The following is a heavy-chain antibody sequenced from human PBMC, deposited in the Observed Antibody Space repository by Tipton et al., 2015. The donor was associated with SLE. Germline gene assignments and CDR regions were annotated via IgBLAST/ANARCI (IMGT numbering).Heavy chain of an antibody. Sequence: TLSLTCIVSGGSITGYYWSWIRQPPGKRLEWIGFIQGRENTNYNPSLESRVTISVDTSKNQFSLQLTSVTAADTAIYYCARESFTNDFYHYMDVWGKGTTVTVSS. V-gene: IGHV4-59*01. CDR3: ARESFTNDFYHYMDV. J-gene: IGHJ6*03. D-gene: IGHD2-8*01. CDR1: GGSITGYY. CDR2: IQGRENT.